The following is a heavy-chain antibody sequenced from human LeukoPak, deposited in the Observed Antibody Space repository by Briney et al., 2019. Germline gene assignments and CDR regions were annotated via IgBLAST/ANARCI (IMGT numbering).Heavy chain of an antibody. CDR1: GGSISSYY. J-gene: IGHJ6*02. Sequence: SETLSLTCTVSGGSISSYYWSWIRQPAGKGLEWIGRIYTSGSTNYNPSLRSRVTMSVDTSKNQFSLKLSSVTAADTAVYYCARSVGATDYHYYYGMDVWGQGTTVTVSS. CDR2: IYTSGST. D-gene: IGHD1-26*01. V-gene: IGHV4-4*07. CDR3: ARSVGATDYHYYYGMDV.